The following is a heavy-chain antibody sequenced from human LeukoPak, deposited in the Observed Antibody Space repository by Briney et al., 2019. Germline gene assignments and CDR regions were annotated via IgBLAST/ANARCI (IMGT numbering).Heavy chain of an antibody. D-gene: IGHD4-17*01. V-gene: IGHV1-2*02. J-gene: IGHJ5*02. CDR3: AREGLEVTTYNWFDP. Sequence: ASVKVSCKASGYTFTSYYMHWVRQAPGQGLEWMGWINPNSGGTNYAQKFQGRVTMTRDTSISTAYMELSRLRSDDTAVYYCAREGLEVTTYNWFDPWGQGTLVTVSS. CDR2: INPNSGGT. CDR1: GYTFTSYY.